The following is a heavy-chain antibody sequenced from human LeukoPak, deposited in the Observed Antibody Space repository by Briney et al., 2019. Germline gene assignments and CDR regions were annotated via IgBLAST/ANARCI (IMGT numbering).Heavy chain of an antibody. CDR3: ARGHTVHRY. J-gene: IGHJ4*02. V-gene: IGHV3-7*03. Sequence: GGSLRLSCAASGFTFSNYWMTWVRQAPGKGLECFANINQDGSEKYCMGSVKGRFTISRDNAKNSLSLQMNSLRTEDTAVYYCARGHTVHRYWGQGTLVTVSS. CDR2: INQDGSEK. CDR1: GFTFSNYW. D-gene: IGHD2-8*02.